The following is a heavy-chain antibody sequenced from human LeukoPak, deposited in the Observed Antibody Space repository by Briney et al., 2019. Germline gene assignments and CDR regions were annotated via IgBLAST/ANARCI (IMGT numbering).Heavy chain of an antibody. CDR1: GGSISSYY. V-gene: IGHV4-59*01. CDR3: ARGGLWFGEGDFDY. J-gene: IGHJ4*02. CDR2: IYYSGST. D-gene: IGHD3-10*01. Sequence: SETLSLTCTVSGGSISSYYWSWLRQPPGQGLEWIGYIYYSGSTNYNPSLKSRVTISVDTSKNQFSLKLSSVTAADTTVYYCARGGLWFGEGDFDYWGQGTLVTVSS.